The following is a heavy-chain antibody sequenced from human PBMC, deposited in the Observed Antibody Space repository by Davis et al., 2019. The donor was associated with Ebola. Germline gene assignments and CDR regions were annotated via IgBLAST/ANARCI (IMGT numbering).Heavy chain of an antibody. CDR2: IYPGDSDT. J-gene: IGHJ5*02. CDR1: GYSFTSYW. Sequence: GASLKISCKGSGYSFTSYWIGWVRQMPGKGLEWMGIIYPGDSDTRYSPSFQGQVTISADKSISTAYLQWSSLKASDTAMYYCARTPSVLVPAATNNWFDPWGQGTLVTVSS. CDR3: ARTPSVLVPAATNNWFDP. D-gene: IGHD2-2*01. V-gene: IGHV5-51*01.